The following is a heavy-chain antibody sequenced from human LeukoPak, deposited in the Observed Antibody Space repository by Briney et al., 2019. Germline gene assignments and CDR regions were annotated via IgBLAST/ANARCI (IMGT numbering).Heavy chain of an antibody. V-gene: IGHV1-8*01. CDR1: GYTFTSYD. J-gene: IGHJ4*02. D-gene: IGHD6-13*01. CDR3: ARGKPAARDF. CDR2: MNPNSGNT. Sequence: ASVKVSCKASGYTFTSYDINWVRQAAGQGLEWMGWMNPNSGNTRYAQKFQGRVTMTRSTSISTAYMELSSLRSEDTAVYCCARGKPAARDFWGQGTLVTVSS.